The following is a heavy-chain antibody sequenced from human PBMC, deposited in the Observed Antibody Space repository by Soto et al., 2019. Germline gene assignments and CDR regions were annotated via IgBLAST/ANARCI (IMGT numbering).Heavy chain of an antibody. V-gene: IGHV3-30*18. J-gene: IGHJ4*02. CDR2: ISDDGTKK. CDR1: GFTFSSYG. CDR3: TKEPTRYNWNDAYFDY. D-gene: IGHD1-1*01. Sequence: GGSLRLSCAASGFTFSSYGMHWVRHAPGKGLEWVAVISDDGTKKNYADSVKGRFTISRDNSQNTLFLQMNSLRAEDTALYYCTKEPTRYNWNDAYFDYWGQGTIVTVYS.